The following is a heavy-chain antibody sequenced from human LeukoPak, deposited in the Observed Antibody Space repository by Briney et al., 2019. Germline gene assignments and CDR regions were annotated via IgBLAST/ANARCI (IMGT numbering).Heavy chain of an antibody. J-gene: IGHJ4*02. CDR2: MNPNSGNT. CDR1: GYTFTSYD. D-gene: IGHD1-26*01. CDR3: ARAPRGIVRFDY. Sequence: ASVKVSCKASGYTFTSYDINWVRQATGQGLEWMGWMNPNSGNTGYAQKFQGRVTTTRNTSMSTAYMELSSLRSEDTAVYYCARAPRGIVRFDYWGQGTLVTVSS. V-gene: IGHV1-8*01.